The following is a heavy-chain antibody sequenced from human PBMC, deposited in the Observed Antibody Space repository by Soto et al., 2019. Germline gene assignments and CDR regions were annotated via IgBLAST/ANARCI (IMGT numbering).Heavy chain of an antibody. J-gene: IGHJ4*02. V-gene: IGHV1-46*01. CDR3: ARARAGTTVFDY. CDR2: INPSGGST. D-gene: IGHD1-7*01. Sequence: ASVKVSCKASGYTFTSYDMHWVRQAPGQGLEWMGIINPSGGSTSYAQKFQGRVTMTRDTSTSTVYMELSSLRSEDTAVYYCARARAGTTVFDYWGQGTLVTVSS. CDR1: GYTFTSYD.